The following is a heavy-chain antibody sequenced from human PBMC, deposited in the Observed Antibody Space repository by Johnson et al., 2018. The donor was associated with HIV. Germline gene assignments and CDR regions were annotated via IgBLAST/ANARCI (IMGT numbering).Heavy chain of an antibody. Sequence: VQLVESGGGLVQPGGSLRLSCAASGFTFSSYAMSWVRQAPGKGLEWLANIKQDGSEKYYVDSVKGRFTISRDNAKNSLYLQMNSLRAEDTAVYYCARDKPIVVVMKSDAFDIWGQGTMVTVSS. CDR2: IKQDGSEK. CDR1: GFTFSSYA. J-gene: IGHJ3*02. D-gene: IGHD3-22*01. V-gene: IGHV3-7*01. CDR3: ARDKPIVVVMKSDAFDI.